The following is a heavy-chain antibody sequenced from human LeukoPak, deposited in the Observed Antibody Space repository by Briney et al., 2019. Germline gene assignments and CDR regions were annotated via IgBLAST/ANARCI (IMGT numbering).Heavy chain of an antibody. V-gene: IGHV4-30-2*03. J-gene: IGHJ4*02. CDR2: IYHSGST. CDR3: ARQHLGPYYFDY. Sequence: SETLSLTCAVSGGSISSGGYSWSWIRQPPGKGLEWIGYIYHSGSTYYNPSLKSRVTISVDTSKNQFSLKLSSVTAADTAVYYCARQHLGPYYFDYWGQGTLVTVSS. CDR1: GGSISSGGYS. D-gene: IGHD3-10*01.